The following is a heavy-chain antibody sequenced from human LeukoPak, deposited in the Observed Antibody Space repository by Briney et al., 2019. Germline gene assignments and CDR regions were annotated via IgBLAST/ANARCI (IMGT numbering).Heavy chain of an antibody. D-gene: IGHD3-10*01. J-gene: IGHJ6*02. V-gene: IGHV4-39*01. CDR1: GGSISSSSYY. CDR2: IYYSGDT. CDR3: ARARYGSGRPYYGMDA. Sequence: PSETLSLTCTVSGGSISSSSYYWGWVRQPPGKGLEWIGSIYYSGDTYYTPSLKGRVTISVDTSKIQFSLKLSSVTAADTAVYYCARARYGSGRPYYGMDAWGQGTTVTVS.